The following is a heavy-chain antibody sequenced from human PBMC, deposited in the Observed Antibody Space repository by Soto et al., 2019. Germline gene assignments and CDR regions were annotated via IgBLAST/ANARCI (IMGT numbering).Heavy chain of an antibody. CDR3: TRDLDYGGDSDSVDI. CDR1: GYTFTNYW. J-gene: IGHJ3*02. V-gene: IGHV5-51*01. Sequence: GESLKISCKGSGYTFTNYWIVWVRQIPGKGLEWMGIIYPGDSRTRYSPSFQGQVIISADKSISTAYLQWTSLKASDTAMYYCTRDLDYGGDSDSVDIWGQGTMVTVS. CDR2: IYPGDSRT. D-gene: IGHD4-17*01.